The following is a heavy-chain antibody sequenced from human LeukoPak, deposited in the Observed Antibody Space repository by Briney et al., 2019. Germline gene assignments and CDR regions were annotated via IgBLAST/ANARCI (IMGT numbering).Heavy chain of an antibody. Sequence: GGSLRLSCAASGFAFSNAWMSWVRQAPGKGLEWVGRIKSKTDGGTTDYAASVKGRFTISRDDSKNTLYLQMNSLKTEDTAVYYCTTDPKVVPSATPNDYWGQGTLVTVSS. CDR2: IKSKTDGGTT. D-gene: IGHD2-2*01. V-gene: IGHV3-15*01. CDR1: GFAFSNAW. CDR3: TTDPKVVPSATPNDY. J-gene: IGHJ4*02.